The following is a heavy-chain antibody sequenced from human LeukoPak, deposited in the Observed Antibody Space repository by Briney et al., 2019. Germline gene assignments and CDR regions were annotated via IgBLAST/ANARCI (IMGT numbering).Heavy chain of an antibody. CDR3: AREGLRFLQPGSYFDY. Sequence: GGSLRLSCAASGFTFSSYAMHWVRQAPGKGLEWVAVISYDGSNKYYADSVKGRFTISRDNSKNTLYLQMNSLRAEDTAVYYCAREGLRFLQPGSYFDYWGQGTLVTVSS. V-gene: IGHV3-30*01. CDR1: GFTFSSYA. J-gene: IGHJ4*02. CDR2: ISYDGSNK. D-gene: IGHD3-3*01.